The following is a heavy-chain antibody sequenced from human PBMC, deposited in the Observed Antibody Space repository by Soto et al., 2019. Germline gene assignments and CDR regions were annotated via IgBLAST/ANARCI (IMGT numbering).Heavy chain of an antibody. D-gene: IGHD6-19*01. V-gene: IGHV3-23*01. CDR1: GFTFSSYA. CDR2: ISDTGGNT. J-gene: IGHJ6*02. CDR3: AKALGSGTGGAYGMDV. Sequence: GGSLRLSSAASGFTFSSYAMSWVRQAPGKGLEWVSLISDTGGNTYYADSVKGRFTISRDNSKNTLYLQMNSLRAEDTAVYYCAKALGSGTGGAYGMDVWGQGTTVTVSS.